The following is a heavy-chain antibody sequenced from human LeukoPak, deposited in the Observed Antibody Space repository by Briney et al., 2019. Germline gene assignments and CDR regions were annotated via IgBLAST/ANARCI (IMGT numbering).Heavy chain of an antibody. CDR1: GFTFSSYS. V-gene: IGHV3-21*01. Sequence: GGSLRLSCAASGFTFSSYSMNWVRQAPGKGLEWVSSISSSSSYIYYADSVKGRFTISRDNAKNSLYLQMNSLRAEDTAVYYCXXXXXXXXYYYYGMDVWGQGTTVTVSS. CDR3: XXXXXXXXYYYYGMDV. CDR2: ISSSSSYI. J-gene: IGHJ6*02.